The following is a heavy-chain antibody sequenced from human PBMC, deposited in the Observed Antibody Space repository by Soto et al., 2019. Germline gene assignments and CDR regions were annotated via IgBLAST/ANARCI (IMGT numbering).Heavy chain of an antibody. CDR1: GYIFVSYG. J-gene: IGHJ4*02. V-gene: IGHV1-18*01. Sequence: QVQLVQSGGEVKKPGASVKVSCKASGYIFVSYGLSWVRQAPGQGLEWMGWISAYNGNTNYAQKLQGRVTITRDTSASTAYMELSSLRSEDTAVYYCARGRYYYGSGSGWYFDYWGQGTLVTVSS. CDR2: ISAYNGNT. D-gene: IGHD3-10*01. CDR3: ARGRYYYGSGSGWYFDY.